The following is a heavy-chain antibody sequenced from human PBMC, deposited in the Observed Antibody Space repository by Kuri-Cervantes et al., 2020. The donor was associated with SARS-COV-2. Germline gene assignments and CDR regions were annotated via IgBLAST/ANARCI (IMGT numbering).Heavy chain of an antibody. CDR3: ARAFREPELLWFGELSFSPNWFDP. D-gene: IGHD3-10*01. Sequence: GESLKISCAASGFTFSSYSMNWVRQAPGKGLEYVSAISSNGGSTYYADSVKGRFTISRDNSKNTLYLQMGSLRAEDMAVYYCARAFREPELLWFGELSFSPNWFDPWGQGTLVTVS. V-gene: IGHV3-64*02. CDR1: GFTFSSYS. CDR2: ISSNGGST. J-gene: IGHJ5*02.